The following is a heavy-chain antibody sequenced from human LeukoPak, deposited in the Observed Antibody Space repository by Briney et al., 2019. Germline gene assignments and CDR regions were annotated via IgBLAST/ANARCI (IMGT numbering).Heavy chain of an antibody. CDR1: GGSFSGYY. CDR3: ARNVDTAMVTDC. V-gene: IGHV4-34*01. D-gene: IGHD5-18*01. J-gene: IGHJ4*02. Sequence: SETLSLTCAVYGGSFSGYYWSWIRQPPGKGLEWIGEINHSGSTNYNPSLKSRVTISVDTSKNQFSLKVTSVTAADTAVYYCARNVDTAMVTDCWGQGTLVTVSS. CDR2: INHSGST.